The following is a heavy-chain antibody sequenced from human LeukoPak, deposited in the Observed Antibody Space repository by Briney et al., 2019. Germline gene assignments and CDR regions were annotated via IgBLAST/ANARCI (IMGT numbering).Heavy chain of an antibody. V-gene: IGHV3-74*01. CDR3: VSGYCSSTSCYRGAY. Sequence: GGSLTLSCAASGCSFGNYWMHWVRQAPANGLLWVSRISDDGSSANYADSVQGRFTISRDNAKNTVYLQMHSLRAEDTAVYYCVSGYCSSTSCYRGAYWGQGTLVTVSS. CDR1: GCSFGNYW. J-gene: IGHJ4*02. CDR2: ISDDGSSA. D-gene: IGHD2-2*03.